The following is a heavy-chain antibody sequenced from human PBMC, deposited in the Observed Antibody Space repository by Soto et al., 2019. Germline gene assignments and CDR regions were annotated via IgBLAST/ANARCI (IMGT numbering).Heavy chain of an antibody. V-gene: IGHV4-34*01. J-gene: IGHJ5*02. CDR2: INHSGST. Sequence: SETLSLTCAVYGGSFSGYYWSWIRQPPGKGLEWIGEINHSGSTNYNPSLKSRVTISVDTCKNQFSLKLSSVTAADTAVYYCARGARGPAAIWFDPWGQGTLVTVSS. CDR1: GGSFSGYY. CDR3: ARGARGPAAIWFDP. D-gene: IGHD2-2*01.